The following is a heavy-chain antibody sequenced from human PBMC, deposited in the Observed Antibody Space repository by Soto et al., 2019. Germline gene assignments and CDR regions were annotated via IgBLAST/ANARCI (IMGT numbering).Heavy chain of an antibody. J-gene: IGHJ5*02. CDR2: IIPIFGTA. CDR3: ARREGNQIGGRWFDP. Sequence: QVQLVQSGAEVKKPGSSVKVSCKASGGTFSSYAISWVRQAPGQGLEWMGGIIPIFGTANYAQKFHGRVTITADESTTTAYRELSSLRYEDTAVYYCARREGNQIGGRWFDPWGQRTLVTVSS. D-gene: IGHD2-15*01. V-gene: IGHV1-69*01. CDR1: GGTFSSYA.